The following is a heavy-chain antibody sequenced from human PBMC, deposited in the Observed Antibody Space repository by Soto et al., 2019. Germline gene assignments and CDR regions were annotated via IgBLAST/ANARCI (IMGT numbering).Heavy chain of an antibody. CDR2: ISAYNGNT. V-gene: IGHV1-18*01. CDR3: ASDYGWIAAAFPLPRRFDY. Sequence: QVQLVQSGAEVKKPGASVKVSCKASGYTFTSYGISWVRHAPGQGREWMGWISAYNGNTNYPQKLQGRVTMTTDTYMSTAYMELRRLRSDDTAVYCGASDYGWIAAAFPLPRRFDYWGQGTLVTVSS. J-gene: IGHJ4*02. CDR1: GYTFTSYG. D-gene: IGHD6-13*01.